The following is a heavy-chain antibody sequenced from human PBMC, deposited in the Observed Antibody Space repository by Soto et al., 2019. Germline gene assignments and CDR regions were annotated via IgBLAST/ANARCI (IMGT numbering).Heavy chain of an antibody. CDR2: IDPGDSYT. CDR3: ASRSCSSTSCSSYYGMDV. J-gene: IGHJ6*02. D-gene: IGHD2-2*01. CDR1: GYSFTSYW. Sequence: PGESLKISCKGSGYSFTSYWISWVRQMPGKGLEWMGRIDPGDSYTNYSPSFQGHVTISADKTISTAYLQWSSLKASDTAMYYCASRSCSSTSCSSYYGMDVWGQGTTVTVSS. V-gene: IGHV5-10-1*01.